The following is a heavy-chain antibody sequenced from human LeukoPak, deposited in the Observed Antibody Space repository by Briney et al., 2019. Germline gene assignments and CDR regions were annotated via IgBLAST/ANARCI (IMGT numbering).Heavy chain of an antibody. Sequence: SETLSLTCTVSGDSISNYYWSWIRQPAGKGLEWIGRIYTSGSTNYNPSLKSRVTMSVDTSKNQFSLKLSSVTAADTAVYYCARGLGAIAVAGWSYYFDYWGQGTLVTVSS. D-gene: IGHD6-19*01. V-gene: IGHV4-4*07. CDR3: ARGLGAIAVAGWSYYFDY. CDR1: GDSISNYY. CDR2: IYTSGST. J-gene: IGHJ4*02.